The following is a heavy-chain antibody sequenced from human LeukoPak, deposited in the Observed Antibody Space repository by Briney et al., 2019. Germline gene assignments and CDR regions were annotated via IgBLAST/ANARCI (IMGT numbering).Heavy chain of an antibody. V-gene: IGHV4-4*07. J-gene: IGHJ4*02. CDR3: ARDHIPYQNTGMAPFDS. Sequence: ASETLSLTCSVSGGSISSYYWSWIRQPAGKGLEWIGRIHTSGSTNYNPSLKSRVAMSVDTSKNQFSLKLRSVTAADTAVYYCARDHIPYQNTGMAPFDSWGQGTLVTVSS. D-gene: IGHD5-18*01. CDR1: GGSISSYY. CDR2: IHTSGST.